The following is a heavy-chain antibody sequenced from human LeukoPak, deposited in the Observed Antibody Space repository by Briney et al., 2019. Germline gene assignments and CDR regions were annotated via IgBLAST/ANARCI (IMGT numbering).Heavy chain of an antibody. CDR3: ARDLGSSSWYVYDY. CDR1: GGSISSSSYY. Sequence: SETLSLTCTVSGGSISSSSYYWGWIRQPPGKGLEWIGSIYYSGSTYYNPSLKSRVTISVDTSKNQFSLKLSSVTAADTAVYYCARDLGSSSWYVYDYWGQGTLVTVSS. CDR2: IYYSGST. J-gene: IGHJ4*02. D-gene: IGHD6-13*01. V-gene: IGHV4-39*07.